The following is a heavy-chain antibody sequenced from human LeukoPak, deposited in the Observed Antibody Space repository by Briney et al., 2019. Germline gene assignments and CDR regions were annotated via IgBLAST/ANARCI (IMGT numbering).Heavy chain of an antibody. CDR3: AKDGERGSYSYFDY. J-gene: IGHJ4*02. V-gene: IGHV3-23*01. Sequence: GGSLRLSCAASGFTFSSYAMSWVRQAPGKGLECVSAISGSTGSTYYADSVKGRFTISRDNSKNTLYLQMKSLRAEDTAVYYCAKDGERGSYSYFDYWGQGTLVTVSS. D-gene: IGHD1-26*01. CDR1: GFTFSSYA. CDR2: ISGSTGST.